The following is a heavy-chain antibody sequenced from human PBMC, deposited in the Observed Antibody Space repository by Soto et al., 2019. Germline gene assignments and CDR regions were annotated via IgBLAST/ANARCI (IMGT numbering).Heavy chain of an antibody. J-gene: IGHJ4*02. V-gene: IGHV4-4*07. CDR2: VYNSGTT. D-gene: IGHD2-21*01. Sequence: PXETLSVTCSVSGVSISNYYWNWIRQPAGKGPEWIGRVYNSGTTNSNPSLRSRVTMSIDTAKRQFYLNLRSVTAADTAVYFCARGGEPASGTRALDVWGQGILVTVSS. CDR3: ARGGEPASGTRALDV. CDR1: GVSISNYY.